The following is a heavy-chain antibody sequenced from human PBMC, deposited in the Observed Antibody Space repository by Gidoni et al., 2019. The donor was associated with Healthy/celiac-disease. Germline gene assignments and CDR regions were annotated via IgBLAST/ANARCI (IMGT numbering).Heavy chain of an antibody. CDR1: GYTFTSYY. CDR3: AREPATTVTTSLTFDY. CDR2: INPSGGST. D-gene: IGHD4-17*01. Sequence: QVQLVQSGAEVKKPGASVKVSCKASGYTFTSYYMHWVRQAPVQGLEWMGIINPSGGSTSYAQKFQGRVTMTRDTSTSTVYMELSSLRSEDTAVYYCAREPATTVTTSLTFDYWGQGTLVTVSS. J-gene: IGHJ4*02. V-gene: IGHV1-46*01.